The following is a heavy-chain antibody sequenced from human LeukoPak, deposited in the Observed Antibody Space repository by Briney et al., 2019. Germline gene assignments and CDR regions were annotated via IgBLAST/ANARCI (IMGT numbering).Heavy chain of an antibody. V-gene: IGHV1-18*01. J-gene: IGHJ1*01. CDR2: ISAYNGNT. CDR3: ARDQRITIFGVVVGLEYFQH. D-gene: IGHD3-3*01. Sequence: ASVKVSCKASGYTFTSYGISWVRQAPGQGLEWMGWISAYNGNTNYAQKLLGRVTMTTDTPTSTAYMELRSLRSDDTAVYYCARDQRITIFGVVVGLEYFQHWGQGTLVTVSS. CDR1: GYTFTSYG.